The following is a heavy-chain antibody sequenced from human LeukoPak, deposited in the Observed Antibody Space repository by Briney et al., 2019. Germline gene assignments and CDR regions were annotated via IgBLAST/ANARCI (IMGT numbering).Heavy chain of an antibody. Sequence: GTSLRLSCVGSGFTFRSHAMSWVRQAPEKGLEFVSGIYENGGTTYYADSVKGRFSISRDNSKNTLYLQMDSLRGEDTAVYYCARVAARYVGMDVWGQGTTVTVSS. CDR1: GFTFRSHA. D-gene: IGHD6-6*01. CDR3: ARVAARYVGMDV. CDR2: IYENGGTT. J-gene: IGHJ6*02. V-gene: IGHV3-23*01.